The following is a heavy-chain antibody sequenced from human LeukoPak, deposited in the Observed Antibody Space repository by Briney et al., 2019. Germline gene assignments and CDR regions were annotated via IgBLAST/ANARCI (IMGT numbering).Heavy chain of an antibody. CDR2: ISAYNGNT. V-gene: IGHV1-18*01. J-gene: IGHJ3*02. Sequence: VASVKVSCKASGYTFTRYGISWVRQAPGQGLEWMGWISAYNGNTNYAQKLQGRVTMTTDTSTSTAYMELRSLRSDDTAVYYCARHSSGYYYGDDAFDIWGQGTMVTVSS. CDR3: ARHSSGYYYGDDAFDI. D-gene: IGHD3-22*01. CDR1: GYTFTRYG.